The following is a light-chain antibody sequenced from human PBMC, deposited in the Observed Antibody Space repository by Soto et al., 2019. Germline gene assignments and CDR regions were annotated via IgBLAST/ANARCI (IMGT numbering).Light chain of an antibody. Sequence: EIVMTQSPATLSVSPGERATLSCRASQSVSSNLAWYQQKPGQAPRLLIYGASTRATGIPARFSGSGSGTEFTLTISSLQSEDFAVYYCQQYNNWTPWTLGQATKVDIK. CDR2: GAS. CDR3: QQYNNWTPWT. J-gene: IGKJ1*01. V-gene: IGKV3-15*01. CDR1: QSVSSN.